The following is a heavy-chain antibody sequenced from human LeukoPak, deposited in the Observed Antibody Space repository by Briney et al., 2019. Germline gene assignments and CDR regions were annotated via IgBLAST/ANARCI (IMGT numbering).Heavy chain of an antibody. CDR2: ISGGGETT. V-gene: IGHV3-23*01. CDR1: VFTFNNYA. J-gene: IGHJ4*02. CDR3: ARDYADYVGYFFFDY. Sequence: GGSLRLSCAASVFTFNNYAMNWVRQAPGKGLEWVSSISGGGETTYYADSAKGRFTISRDNSQNTLYLQMNGLRAEDTAVYYCARDYADYVGYFFFDYWGQGTLVTVSS. D-gene: IGHD4-17*01.